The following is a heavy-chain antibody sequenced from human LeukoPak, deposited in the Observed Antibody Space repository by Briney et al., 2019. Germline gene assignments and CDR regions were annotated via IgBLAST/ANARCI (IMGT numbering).Heavy chain of an antibody. CDR2: ISSSSSYI. CDR3: ARSRVAARQYFDY. D-gene: IGHD6-6*01. CDR1: GGSISSSN. V-gene: IGHV3-21*01. Sequence: GTLSLTCAVSGGSISSSNWWSWVRQAPGKGLEWVSSISSSSSYIYYADSVKGRFTISRDNAKNSLYLQMNSLRAEDTAVYYCARSRVAARQYFDYWGQGIRVTVSS. J-gene: IGHJ4*02.